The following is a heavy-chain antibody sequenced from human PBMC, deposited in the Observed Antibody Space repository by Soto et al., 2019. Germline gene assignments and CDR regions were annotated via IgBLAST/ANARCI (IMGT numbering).Heavy chain of an antibody. D-gene: IGHD2-15*01. CDR1: VYTFTSYD. V-gene: IGHV1-8*01. Sequence: QVQLVQSGAEVKKPGASVKVSCKASVYTFTSYDINWLRQATGQGLEWMGWMNPNRGNTGYAQKFQGRVTMTRNTPTSTAYLALSRLRSEDTAVSYCARQKVDASDYWGQGTLVTVSS. CDR2: MNPNRGNT. J-gene: IGHJ4*02. CDR3: ARQKVDASDY.